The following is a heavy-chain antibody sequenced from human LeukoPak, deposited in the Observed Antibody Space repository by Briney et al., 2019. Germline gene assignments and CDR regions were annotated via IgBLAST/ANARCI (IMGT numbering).Heavy chain of an antibody. CDR2: INHSGST. D-gene: IGHD3-22*01. CDR3: ARGDYYDTDGNYYFDY. J-gene: IGHJ4*02. CDR1: GGSFSDYY. V-gene: IGHV4-34*01. Sequence: SETLSLTCAVYGGSFSDYYWNWIRQPPGKGLEWIGEINHSGSTNYNPSLKSRVTISVDTSKNQFSLKLSSVTAADTAVYYCARGDYYDTDGNYYFDYWGQGTRVTVSS.